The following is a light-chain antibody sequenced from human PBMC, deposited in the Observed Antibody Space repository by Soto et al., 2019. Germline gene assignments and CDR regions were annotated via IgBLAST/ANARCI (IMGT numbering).Light chain of an antibody. J-gene: IGKJ2*02. CDR1: QSVSSSY. CDR3: QQYGSSLMCT. CDR2: GAS. V-gene: IGKV3-20*01. Sequence: EIVLTQSPGTLSLSPGERATLSCRASQSVSSSYLAWYQQKPGQAPRLLIYGASSRATGIPDRFSGSRSGTDFTLTISRLEPEDFAVYYCQQYGSSLMCTFGQGTKLEIK.